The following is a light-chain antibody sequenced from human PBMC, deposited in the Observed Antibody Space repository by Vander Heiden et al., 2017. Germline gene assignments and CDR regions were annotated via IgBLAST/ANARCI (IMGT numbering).Light chain of an antibody. CDR2: SNN. CDR3: AAWDDSLNGRV. CDR1: SCNVGSNT. J-gene: IGLJ1*01. Sequence: QSVLTQPPSASGTPGQRVTISCSGSSCNVGSNTVNWCQQLPGTAPKLLIYSNNQRPSGVPDRFSGSKSGTSATMAISGLQSEDEADYYCAAWDDSLNGRVFGTGTKVTVL. V-gene: IGLV1-44*01.